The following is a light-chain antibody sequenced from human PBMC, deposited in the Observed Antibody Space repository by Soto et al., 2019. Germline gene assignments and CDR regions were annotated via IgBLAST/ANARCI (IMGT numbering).Light chain of an antibody. J-gene: IGKJ4*01. V-gene: IGKV3-20*01. CDR1: QSVSSNY. Sequence: EIVLTQSPGTLSLSPGERATLSCRASQSVSSNYLAWYQQKPGQAPRLLIYGASSRATGIPDTFSGSGSGTDFTLTISRLEPEDFAVYYCQQYGSSSLTFGGGTKVEIK. CDR2: GAS. CDR3: QQYGSSSLT.